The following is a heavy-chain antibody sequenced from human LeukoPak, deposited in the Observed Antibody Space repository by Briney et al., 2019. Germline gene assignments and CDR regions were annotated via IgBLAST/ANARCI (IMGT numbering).Heavy chain of an antibody. CDR3: ARVPGRWALPAYYYYGMDV. Sequence: ASVKVSCKASGYTFTSYGISWVRQAPGQGLEWMGGIIPIFGTANYAQKFQGRVTITADESTSTAYMELSSLRSEDTAVYYCARVPGRWALPAYYYYGMDVWGQGTTVTVSS. D-gene: IGHD1-14*01. CDR2: IIPIFGTA. CDR1: GYTFTSYG. V-gene: IGHV1-69*13. J-gene: IGHJ6*02.